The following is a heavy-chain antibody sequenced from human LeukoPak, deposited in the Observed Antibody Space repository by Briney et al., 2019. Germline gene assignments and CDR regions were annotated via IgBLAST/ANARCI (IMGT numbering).Heavy chain of an antibody. CDR2: IYYSGST. J-gene: IGHJ4*02. CDR1: GGSVSSGSYY. Sequence: SETLSLTCTVSGGSVSSGSYYWSWIRQPPGKGLEWIGYIYYSGSTNYNPSLKSRVTISVDTSKNQFSLKLSSVTAADTAVYYCARLVRYSGNYGTFDYWAQGTLVTVSS. V-gene: IGHV4-61*01. CDR3: ARLVRYSGNYGTFDY. D-gene: IGHD1-26*01.